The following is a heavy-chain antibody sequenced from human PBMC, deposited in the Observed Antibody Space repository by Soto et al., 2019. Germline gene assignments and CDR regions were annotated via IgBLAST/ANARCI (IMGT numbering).Heavy chain of an antibody. J-gene: IGHJ5*02. Sequence: SETLSLTCSVFGAALNSGNYYWSWIRQVPGKGLEWIGHIYVTGAVDYNPSLRDRITISQDTSERQFSLNLRLVTAADTAVYYCARLRIATNNYKWFDPWGQGTLVTVSS. D-gene: IGHD2-21*01. CDR2: IYVTGAV. V-gene: IGHV4-31*03. CDR3: ARLRIATNNYKWFDP. CDR1: GAALNSGNYY.